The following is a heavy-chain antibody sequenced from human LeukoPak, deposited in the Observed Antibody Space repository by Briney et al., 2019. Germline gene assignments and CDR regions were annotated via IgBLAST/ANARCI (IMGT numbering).Heavy chain of an antibody. CDR1: GFTFSSYS. CDR2: ISSSSSYI. CDR3: ARDGKRITYVY. Sequence: GGSLRLSCAASGFTFSSYSMNWVRQAPGKGLEWVSSISSSSSYIYYADSVKGRFTISRDNAKNSLYLQMNSLRAEDTAVYYCARDGKRITYVYWGQGTLVTVSS. J-gene: IGHJ4*02. V-gene: IGHV3-21*01. D-gene: IGHD3-10*01.